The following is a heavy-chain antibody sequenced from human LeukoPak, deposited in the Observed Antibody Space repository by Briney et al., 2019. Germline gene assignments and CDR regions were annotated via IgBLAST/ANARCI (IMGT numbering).Heavy chain of an antibody. V-gene: IGHV4-34*01. J-gene: IGHJ4*02. Sequence: PSETLSLTCGVYGGSFSGYYWSWIRQPPGKGLERIGEINHSGSTNYNPSLKSRVTMSLDTSKNQFSLKLSSVTAADTAVYYCARGRVVQGVTYYPFDYWGQGTLVTVSS. CDR2: INHSGST. CDR3: ARGRVVQGVTYYPFDY. D-gene: IGHD3-10*01. CDR1: GGSFSGYY.